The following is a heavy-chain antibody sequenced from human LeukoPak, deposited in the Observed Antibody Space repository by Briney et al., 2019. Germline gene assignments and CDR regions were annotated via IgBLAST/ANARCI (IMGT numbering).Heavy chain of an antibody. CDR2: ISSSSSYI. Sequence: GGSLRLSCAASGFTFSSYSMNWVRQAPGKGLEWVSSISSSSSYIYYADSVKGRFTISRDNAKNSLYLQMNSLRAEDTAVYYCASGCSGSSCLGEKTWFDPWGQGTLVTVSS. CDR3: ASGCSGSSCLGEKTWFDP. CDR1: GFTFSSYS. J-gene: IGHJ5*02. V-gene: IGHV3-21*01. D-gene: IGHD2-15*01.